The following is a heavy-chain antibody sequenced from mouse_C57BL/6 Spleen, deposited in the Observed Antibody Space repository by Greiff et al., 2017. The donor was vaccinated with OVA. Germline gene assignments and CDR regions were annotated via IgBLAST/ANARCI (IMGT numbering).Heavy chain of an antibody. V-gene: IGHV1-82*01. Sequence: QVQLQQSGPELVKPGASVKISCKASGYAFRSSWMNWVKPRPGKGLEWIGRIYPGDGDTNYNGKFKGKATLTADKSSSTAYMQLSILTSEDSAVYFCARSDDYGSSFYFDYWGQGTTLTVSS. CDR1: GYAFRSSW. J-gene: IGHJ2*01. D-gene: IGHD1-1*01. CDR2: IYPGDGDT. CDR3: ARSDDYGSSFYFDY.